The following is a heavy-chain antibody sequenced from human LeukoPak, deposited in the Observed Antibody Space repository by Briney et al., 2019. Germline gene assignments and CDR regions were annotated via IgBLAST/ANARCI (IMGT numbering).Heavy chain of an antibody. J-gene: IGHJ4*02. V-gene: IGHV3-11*01. CDR3: VRDGVKLRGYSYGYDY. CDR1: GFTFSDYH. CDR2: ISSSASTI. D-gene: IGHD5-18*01. Sequence: GGSLRLSCAASGFTFSDYHMSWIRQAPGKGLEWVSYISSSASTIYYADSVKGRFTISRDNAKSSLDLQMNSLRAEDTAVYYCVRDGVKLRGYSYGYDYWGQGTLVTVSS.